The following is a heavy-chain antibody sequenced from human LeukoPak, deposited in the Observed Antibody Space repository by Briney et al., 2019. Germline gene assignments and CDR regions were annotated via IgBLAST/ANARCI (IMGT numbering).Heavy chain of an antibody. CDR2: IYYSGSS. D-gene: IGHD2-15*01. V-gene: IGHV4-59*01. J-gene: IGHJ3*02. CDR3: ARGWCSGGRCYSTIFDI. CDR1: GGSISGFY. Sequence: SETLSLTCTVSGGSISGFYWTWIRQPPGKGQEWIGYIYYSGSSNYNPSLKSRVSISVDTSKNLFSLKLSSVTAADTAVYYCARGWCSGGRCYSTIFDIWGQGTVVTVSS.